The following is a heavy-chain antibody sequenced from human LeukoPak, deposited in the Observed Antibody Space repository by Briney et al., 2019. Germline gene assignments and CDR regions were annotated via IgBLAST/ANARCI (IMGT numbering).Heavy chain of an antibody. Sequence: ASVKVSCKASGYTFTGYYMHWVRQAPGQGLEWMGWINPNSGGTNYAQKFQGRVTMTRDTSISTAYMELSRLRSDDTAVYYCARDYGGNSAWFDPWGQGTLVTVSS. CDR1: GYTFTGYY. J-gene: IGHJ5*02. CDR2: INPNSGGT. D-gene: IGHD4-23*01. V-gene: IGHV1-2*02. CDR3: ARDYGGNSAWFDP.